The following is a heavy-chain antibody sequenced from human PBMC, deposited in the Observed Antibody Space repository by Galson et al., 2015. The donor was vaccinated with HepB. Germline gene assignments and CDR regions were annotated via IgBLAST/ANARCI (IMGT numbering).Heavy chain of an antibody. V-gene: IGHV3-30-3*01. CDR1: GFTFSSYA. CDR3: ARDPGGFQEKGLWFGELFDY. J-gene: IGHJ4*02. D-gene: IGHD3-10*01. Sequence: SLRLSCAASGFTFSSYAMHWVRQAPGKGLEWVAVISYDGSNKYYADSVKGRFTISRDNSKNTLYLQMNSLRAEDTAVYYCARDPGGFQEKGLWFGELFDYWGQGTLVTVSS. CDR2: ISYDGSNK.